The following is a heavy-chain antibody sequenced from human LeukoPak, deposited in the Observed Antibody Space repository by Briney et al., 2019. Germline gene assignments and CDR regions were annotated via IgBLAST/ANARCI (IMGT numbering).Heavy chain of an antibody. CDR3: AREGYYYYMDV. CDR2: IYYSGST. CDR1: GGSFSGYY. J-gene: IGHJ6*03. V-gene: IGHV4-59*01. Sequence: SETLSLTCAVYGGSFSGYYWSWIRQPPGKGLEWIGYIYYSGSTNYNPSLKSRVTISVDTSKNQFSLKLSSVTAADTAVYYCAREGYYYYMDVWGKGTTVTVSS.